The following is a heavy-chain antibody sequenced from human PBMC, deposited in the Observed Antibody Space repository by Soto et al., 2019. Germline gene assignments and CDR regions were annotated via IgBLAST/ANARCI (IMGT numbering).Heavy chain of an antibody. J-gene: IGHJ4*02. Sequence: SETLSLTCTVSGGSISSGGSDWGWIRQPPGKGLEWIGYIYYSGNTILNASLRSRVTLSVDTSKNQFSLNLSSVTAADTAVYYCVRYCSTTKCPFDYWGQGALVTVSS. CDR1: GGSISSGGSD. CDR3: VRYCSTTKCPFDY. CDR2: IYYSGNT. D-gene: IGHD2-2*01. V-gene: IGHV4-30-4*01.